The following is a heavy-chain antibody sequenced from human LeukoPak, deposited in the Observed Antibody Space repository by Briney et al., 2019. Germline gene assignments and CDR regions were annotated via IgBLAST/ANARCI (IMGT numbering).Heavy chain of an antibody. V-gene: IGHV3-21*01. J-gene: IGHJ4*02. D-gene: IGHD3-10*01. CDR3: ARLWFGESSPDY. Sequence: VGSLRLSCAASGFTFSSYSMNWVRQAPGKGLEWVSSISSSSSYIYYADSVKGRFTISRDNAKNSLYLQMNSLRAEDTAVYYCARLWFGESSPDYWGQGTLVTVSS. CDR1: GFTFSSYS. CDR2: ISSSSSYI.